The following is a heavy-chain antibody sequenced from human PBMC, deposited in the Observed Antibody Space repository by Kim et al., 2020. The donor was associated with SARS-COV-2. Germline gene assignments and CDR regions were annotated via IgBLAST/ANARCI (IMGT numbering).Heavy chain of an antibody. CDR2: ISRSSSYI. Sequence: GGSLRLSCAASGFTFSSYSMNWVRQAPGKGLEWVSSISRSSSYIFYADSVKGRFTISRDNAKNSLFMQLNSLRAEDTAVYYCARSHPLDSGSNKTHFDY. CDR1: GFTFSSYS. J-gene: IGHJ4*01. CDR3: ARSHPLDSGSNKTHFDY. D-gene: IGHD1-26*01. V-gene: IGHV3-21*01.